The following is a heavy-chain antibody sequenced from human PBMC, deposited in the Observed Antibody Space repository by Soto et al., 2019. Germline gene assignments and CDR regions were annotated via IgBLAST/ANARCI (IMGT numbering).Heavy chain of an antibody. Sequence: GGSLRLSCAASGFTFSSYAMSWVRQAPGKGLEWVSAISGSGGSTYYADSVKGRFAISGDNSKNTLYPQMNSLRAEDTAVYYCAKDLDDILTGYLDYWGQGTLVTVSS. CDR3: AKDLDDILTGYLDY. CDR1: GFTFSSYA. J-gene: IGHJ4*02. CDR2: ISGSGGST. V-gene: IGHV3-23*01. D-gene: IGHD3-9*01.